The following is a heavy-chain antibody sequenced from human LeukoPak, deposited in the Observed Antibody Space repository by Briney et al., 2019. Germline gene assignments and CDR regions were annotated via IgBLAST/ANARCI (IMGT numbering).Heavy chain of an antibody. J-gene: IGHJ3*01. Sequence: GGSLSLSCAASGFTFGSYWMSWVRQAPGKGTEWVANIKRDGSDKYYVDSVRGRFTISRDNAKNSLYLQMNSLRAEDTAVYYCARAPLGRYCSGGSCYSSSGAVDFWGQGTMVTVSS. V-gene: IGHV3-7*01. CDR1: GFTFGSYW. CDR3: ARAPLGRYCSGGSCYSSSGAVDF. D-gene: IGHD2-15*01. CDR2: IKRDGSDK.